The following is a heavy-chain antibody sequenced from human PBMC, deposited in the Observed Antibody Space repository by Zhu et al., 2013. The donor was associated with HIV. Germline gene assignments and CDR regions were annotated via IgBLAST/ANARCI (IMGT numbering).Heavy chain of an antibody. V-gene: IGHV1-18*04. CDR2: ISAHNGNR. Sequence: VQLVQSGAEVKKPGASVKVSCKASGYTFTGYYMHWVRQAPGQGLEWMGWISAHNGNRNYAQKLQGRVTMTTDTSRSTAYMELRNLRPDDTAVYYCARDGYDFQGMDVWGQGTTITVSS. CDR1: GYTFTGYY. D-gene: IGHD3-3*01. J-gene: IGHJ6*02. CDR3: ARDGYDFQGMDV.